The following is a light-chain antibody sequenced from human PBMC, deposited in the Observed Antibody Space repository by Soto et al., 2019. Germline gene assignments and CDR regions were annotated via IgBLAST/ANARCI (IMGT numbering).Light chain of an antibody. V-gene: IGKV3-20*01. CDR2: GAS. J-gene: IGKJ1*01. Sequence: EIVLTQSPGTLSLSPGERATLSCRASQTIVGSYLAWYQQKPGQAPRLLIYGASTRASGIPDRFSGGGSGTYFTPTIIRLEPEDSSVYYCKLGGFGHGTKVEIQ. CDR3: KLGG. CDR1: QTIVGSY.